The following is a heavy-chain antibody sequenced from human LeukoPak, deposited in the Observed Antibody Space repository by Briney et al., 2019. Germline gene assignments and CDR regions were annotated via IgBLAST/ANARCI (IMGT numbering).Heavy chain of an antibody. Sequence: GASVKVSCKASGYTFTSYGISWVRQAPGQGLEWMGWISAYNGNTNYAQKLQGRVTMTTDTSTSTAYMELRSLRSDDTAVYYCARVGPFGYCSSTSCYDWDYWGQGTLVTVSS. V-gene: IGHV1-18*01. CDR3: ARVGPFGYCSSTSCYDWDY. CDR1: GYTFTSYG. D-gene: IGHD2-2*01. J-gene: IGHJ4*02. CDR2: ISAYNGNT.